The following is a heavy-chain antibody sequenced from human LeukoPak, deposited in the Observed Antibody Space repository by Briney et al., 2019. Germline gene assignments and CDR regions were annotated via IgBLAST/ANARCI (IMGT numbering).Heavy chain of an antibody. CDR3: ARGGVGLVIIPGWEYDYYGLDV. CDR1: GFTLSTFS. Sequence: GGSLTLSCAASGFTLSTFSMKWVPQAPGQGLEWVSSLSSSATNMYYADSVKGRFTISRDNAKNSLYLQMNSLRAEDTAVYYCARGGVGLVIIPGWEYDYYGLDVWGQGTTVTVSS. J-gene: IGHJ6*02. CDR2: LSSSATNM. D-gene: IGHD3/OR15-3a*01. V-gene: IGHV3-21*01.